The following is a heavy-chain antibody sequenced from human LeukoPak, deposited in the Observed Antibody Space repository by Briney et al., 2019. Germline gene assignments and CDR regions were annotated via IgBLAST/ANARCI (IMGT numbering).Heavy chain of an antibody. CDR3: ARWGDLYWYFDL. CDR2: IYTSGTT. D-gene: IGHD2-21*02. J-gene: IGHJ2*01. CDR1: GGSISSGSYY. Sequence: SQTLSLTCTVSGGSISSGSYYWNWIRQPAGKGLEWIGRIYTSGTTDYNPSLKSRVTISVDTSKNQFSLKLSSVTAADTAKYYCARWGDLYWYFDLWGRGILVTVSS. V-gene: IGHV4-61*02.